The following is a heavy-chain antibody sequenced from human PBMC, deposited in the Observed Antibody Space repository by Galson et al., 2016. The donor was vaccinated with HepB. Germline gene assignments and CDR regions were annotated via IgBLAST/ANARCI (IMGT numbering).Heavy chain of an antibody. J-gene: IGHJ4*02. CDR3: ARDPTRFFGGSYYFDY. Sequence: SVKVSCKASGYTFTSYGISWVRQAPGQGPEWIGWISAYNGNTRYVDKFLGRVTMTTDTSTSTGYMQVRSLTSDDTAVYYCARDPTRFFGGSYYFDYWGQGTLVTVSS. D-gene: IGHD3-3*01. CDR1: GYTFTSYG. CDR2: ISAYNGNT. V-gene: IGHV1-18*01.